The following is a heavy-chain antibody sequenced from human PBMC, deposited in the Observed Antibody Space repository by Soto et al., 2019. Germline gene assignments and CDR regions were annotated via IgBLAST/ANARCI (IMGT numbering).Heavy chain of an antibody. Sequence: ASVKVSCKASGYSFTSYYMHWVRQAPGQGLEWMGWINPSDDSTRYAQKLQGRVTMTRDTSTSTAYMELRSLRSDDTAVYCCARDRWEVLGGDYWG. J-gene: IGHJ4*01. V-gene: IGHV1-46*04. CDR3: ARDRWEVLGGDY. CDR1: GYSFTSYY. D-gene: IGHD1-26*01. CDR2: INPSDDST.